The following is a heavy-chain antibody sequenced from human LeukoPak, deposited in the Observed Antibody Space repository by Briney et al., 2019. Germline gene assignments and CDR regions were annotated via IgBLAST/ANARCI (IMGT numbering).Heavy chain of an antibody. CDR3: ARGTPYGSGSYYWS. CDR2: INPNSGGT. Sequence: ASVTVSCKASGYSFTCYYMHWVRQAPGQGLEWMGWINPNSGGTNFAQKFQGRVTMTRGTSISTAYMELSRLRSDDTAVYYCARGTPYGSGSYYWSWGQGTLVTVSS. CDR1: GYSFTCYY. V-gene: IGHV1-2*02. J-gene: IGHJ5*02. D-gene: IGHD3-10*01.